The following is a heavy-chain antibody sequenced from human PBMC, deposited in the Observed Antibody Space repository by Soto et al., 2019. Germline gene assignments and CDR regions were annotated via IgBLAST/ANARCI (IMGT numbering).Heavy chain of an antibody. CDR1: GFTFISHW. J-gene: IGHJ6*02. CDR2: IDVGGNNR. CDR3: VRGIYRKFGMDV. D-gene: IGHD3-16*02. V-gene: IGHV3-74*01. Sequence: EVQLVESGGGLVQPGGSLRLSCAASGFTFISHWIHWVRQTPGKGLVWVSRIDVGGNNRNYADSVKGRFTISRDNAKNTVYLQMNRLRADDTAVYYCVRGIYRKFGMDVWGQGTTV.